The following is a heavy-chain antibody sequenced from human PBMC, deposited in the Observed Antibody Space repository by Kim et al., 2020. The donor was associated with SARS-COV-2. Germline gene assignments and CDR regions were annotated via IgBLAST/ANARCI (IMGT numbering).Heavy chain of an antibody. CDR1: GFTFSSYE. CDR2: IIGSGTTI. J-gene: IGHJ4*02. V-gene: IGHV3-48*03. CDR3: ARGPNYRTFDY. D-gene: IGHD1-7*01. Sequence: GGSLRLSCTASGFTFSSYEMNWVRQAPGKGLEWVSYIIGSGTTIYYADSVRGRFTISRAHDKNSLFLQMNSLRAEDTAVYYCARGPNYRTFDYWGQGTLV.